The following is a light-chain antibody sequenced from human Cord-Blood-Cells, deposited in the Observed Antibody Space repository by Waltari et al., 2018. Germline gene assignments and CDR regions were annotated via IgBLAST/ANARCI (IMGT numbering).Light chain of an antibody. CDR3: QQYNNWPRT. CDR1: QNVSSN. Sequence: EIVMTQSPATLSVSPGERVNLSCTASQNVSSNLAWYQQKPGQDPRLLIYGASTRATGIPARFSGSGSGTEFTLTISSLQSEDFAVYYCQQYNNWPRTFGQGTKVEIK. J-gene: IGKJ1*01. CDR2: GAS. V-gene: IGKV3-15*01.